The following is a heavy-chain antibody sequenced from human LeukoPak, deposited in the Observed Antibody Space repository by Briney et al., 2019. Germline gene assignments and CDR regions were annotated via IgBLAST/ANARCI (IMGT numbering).Heavy chain of an antibody. V-gene: IGHV3-48*03. J-gene: IGHJ4*02. CDR2: IGFSDRAV. D-gene: IGHD2-21*02. Sequence: GGSLRLSCAASGFTSNSYEMNWVRQAPGKGLEWLSWIGFSDRAVYYADSVKGRFTIPRDDAENSLYLQMNSLSVDDTAVYYCARESTSSGGDCSIDYWGQGTLVTVSS. CDR1: GFTSNSYE. CDR3: ARESTSSGGDCSIDY.